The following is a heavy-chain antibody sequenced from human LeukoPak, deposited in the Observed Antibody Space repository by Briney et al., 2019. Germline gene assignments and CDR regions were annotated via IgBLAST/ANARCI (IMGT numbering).Heavy chain of an antibody. CDR3: ARPGGGPQVEHYFDC. D-gene: IGHD2-15*01. J-gene: IGHJ4*02. CDR1: GDSISSNSYY. V-gene: IGHV4-39*01. CDR2: IYYSGST. Sequence: SETLSLTCTVSGDSISSNSYYWGWIRQPPGKGLEWIGSIYYSGSTYYNPSLKSRVTISVDTSKNQLSLKLSSVTAADTAVYYCARPGGGPQVEHYFDCWGEGTLVTVSS.